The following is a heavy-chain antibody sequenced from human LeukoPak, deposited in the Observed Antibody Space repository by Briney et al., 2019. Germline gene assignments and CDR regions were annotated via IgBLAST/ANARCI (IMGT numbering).Heavy chain of an antibody. CDR3: AKVGYYYGSGSYAYYFDY. CDR2: FDPEDGET. V-gene: IGHV1-24*01. Sequence: ASVKVSCKVSGYTLTELSMHWVRQAPGKGLEWMGGFDPEDGETIYAQKFQGRVTMTEDTSTDTAYMELSSLRSEDTAVYYCAKVGYYYGSGSYAYYFDYWGQGTLVTVSS. CDR1: GYTLTELS. J-gene: IGHJ4*02. D-gene: IGHD3-10*01.